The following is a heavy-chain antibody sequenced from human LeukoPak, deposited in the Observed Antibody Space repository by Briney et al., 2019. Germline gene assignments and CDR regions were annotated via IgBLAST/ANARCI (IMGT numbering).Heavy chain of an antibody. J-gene: IGHJ4*02. D-gene: IGHD6-25*01. CDR3: ARVRIAADPLDY. CDR2: ISSSSSTI. Sequence: GPLRLSSAASGFTFSSYSMNRVRQAPGKGLEWVSYISSSSSTIYYADSVKGRFTISRDNAKNSLYLQMNSLRAEDTAVYYCARVRIAADPLDYWGQGTLVTVSS. V-gene: IGHV3-48*01. CDR1: GFTFSSYS.